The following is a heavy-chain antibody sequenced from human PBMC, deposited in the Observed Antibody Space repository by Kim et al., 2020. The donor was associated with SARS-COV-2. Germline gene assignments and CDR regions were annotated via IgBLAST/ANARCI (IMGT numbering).Heavy chain of an antibody. CDR3: ARDGLHCSGGSCYQSDY. Sequence: GGSLRLSCAASGFTVSSNYMSWVRQAPGKGLEWVSVIYSGGSTYYADSVKGRFTISRDNSKNTLYLQMNSLRAEDTAVYYCARDGLHCSGGSCYQSDYWGQGTLVTVSS. J-gene: IGHJ4*02. CDR2: IYSGGST. CDR1: GFTVSSNY. D-gene: IGHD2-15*01. V-gene: IGHV3-66*01.